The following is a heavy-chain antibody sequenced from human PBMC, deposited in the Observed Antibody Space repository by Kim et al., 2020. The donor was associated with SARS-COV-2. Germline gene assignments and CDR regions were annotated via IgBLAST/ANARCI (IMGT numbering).Heavy chain of an antibody. CDR3: AKASSSYYYDSSGHNWFDH. Sequence: GGSLRLSCAASGFTFGNYAMHWVRQAPGKGLEWVSGISRDGGRIGYTDSVKGRFTISRDNSKNSLYLQMNSLRAEDTALYYCAKASSSYYYDSSGHNWFDHWGQGTLVTVSS. V-gene: IGHV3-9*01. D-gene: IGHD3-22*01. CDR2: ISRDGGRI. CDR1: GFTFGNYA. J-gene: IGHJ5*02.